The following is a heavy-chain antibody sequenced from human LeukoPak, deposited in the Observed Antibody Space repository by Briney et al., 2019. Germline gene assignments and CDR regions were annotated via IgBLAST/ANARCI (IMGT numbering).Heavy chain of an antibody. D-gene: IGHD3-16*01. J-gene: IGHJ4*02. CDR1: GFTFSSYW. Sequence: GGSLRLSCAASGFTFSSYWMNWVRQAPGKGLEWVSSISSSSSYIYYADSVKGRFTISRDNAKNSLYLQMNSLRAEDTAVYYCARADRLGAALLASFDYWGQGTLVTVSS. V-gene: IGHV3-21*01. CDR3: ARADRLGAALLASFDY. CDR2: ISSSSSYI.